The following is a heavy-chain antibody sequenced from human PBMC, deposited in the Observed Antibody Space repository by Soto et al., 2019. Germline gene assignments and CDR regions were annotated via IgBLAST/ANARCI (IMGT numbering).Heavy chain of an antibody. V-gene: IGHV1-69*13. D-gene: IGHD2-15*01. J-gene: IGHJ6*02. CDR3: ASDYCSGGSCYESPWSYYYGMDV. CDR1: GGTFSSYA. Sequence: SVKVSCKASGGTFSSYAISWVRQAPGQGLEWMGGIIPIFGTVNYAQKFQGRVTITADESTSTAYMELSSLRSEDTAVYYCASDYCSGGSCYESPWSYYYGMDVWGQGTTVTVSS. CDR2: IIPIFGTV.